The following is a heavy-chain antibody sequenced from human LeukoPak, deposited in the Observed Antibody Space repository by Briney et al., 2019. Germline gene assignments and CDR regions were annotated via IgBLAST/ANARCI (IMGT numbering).Heavy chain of an antibody. CDR2: IRYDGSSK. D-gene: IGHD1-26*01. CDR1: GFTFSSYG. CDR3: AKDRGSAFDY. V-gene: IGHV3-30*02. J-gene: IGHJ4*02. Sequence: PGGSLRLSCAASGFTFSSYGMHWVRQAPGKGLEWVAFIRYDGSSKYYADSVKGRSTISRDNSKNTLYLQMNSLRAEDTAVYYCAKDRGSAFDYWGQGTLVTVSS.